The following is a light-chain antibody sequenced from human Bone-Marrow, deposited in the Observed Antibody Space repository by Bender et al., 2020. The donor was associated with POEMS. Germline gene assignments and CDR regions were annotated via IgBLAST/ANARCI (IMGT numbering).Light chain of an antibody. CDR3: QAWDGSTVV. J-gene: IGLJ3*02. Sequence: SFEVTQPPSVSVSPGQTARITCSGDNLGDKYACWYQQKPGQSPVLLIFQNRNRPSGIPARFSGSQSGNTATLTISGTQAMDEADYYCQAWDGSTVVFGGGTKLTVL. CDR1: NLGDKY. V-gene: IGLV3-1*01. CDR2: QNR.